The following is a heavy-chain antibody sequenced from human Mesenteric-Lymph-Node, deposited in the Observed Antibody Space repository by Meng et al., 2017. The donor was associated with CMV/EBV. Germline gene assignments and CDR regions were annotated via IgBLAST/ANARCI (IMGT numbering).Heavy chain of an antibody. CDR3: ARPLGRTYAFDI. Sequence: ASVKVSCKASGYTFTSYYMHCVRQAPGQGLEWMGIINPSGGSTSYAQKFQGRVTMTRDTSTSTVYMELSSLRSEDTAMYYCARPLGRTYAFDIWGQGTMVTVSS. V-gene: IGHV1-46*01. CDR2: INPSGGST. D-gene: IGHD1-14*01. J-gene: IGHJ3*02. CDR1: GYTFTSYY.